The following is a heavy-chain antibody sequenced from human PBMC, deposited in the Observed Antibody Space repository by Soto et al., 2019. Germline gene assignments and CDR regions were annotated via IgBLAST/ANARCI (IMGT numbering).Heavy chain of an antibody. V-gene: IGHV1-2*04. CDR2: INPNSGGT. J-gene: IGHJ6*02. D-gene: IGHD4-17*01. Sequence: ASVKVSCKASGYTFTGYYMHWVRQAPGQGLEWMGWINPNSGGTNYAQKFQGWVTMTRDTSISTAYMELSRLRSDDTAVYYCAREIRGTVTTTSYGMDVWGQGTTVTVSS. CDR3: AREIRGTVTTTSYGMDV. CDR1: GYTFTGYY.